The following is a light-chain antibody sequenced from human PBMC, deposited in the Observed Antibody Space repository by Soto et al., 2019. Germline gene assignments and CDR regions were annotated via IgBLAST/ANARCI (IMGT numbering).Light chain of an antibody. V-gene: IGLV7-46*01. CDR3: LLSYSNTRPA. CDR2: DTN. J-gene: IGLJ3*02. CDR1: TGAVTSGHY. Sequence: QAVVTQEPSLTVSPGGTVTLTCGSSTGAVTSGHYPYWFQQKPGQAPRTLIYDTNNKHSWTPARFSGSLLGGKAALTLSGAQPEDEAEYYCLLSYSNTRPAFGGGTKLTVL.